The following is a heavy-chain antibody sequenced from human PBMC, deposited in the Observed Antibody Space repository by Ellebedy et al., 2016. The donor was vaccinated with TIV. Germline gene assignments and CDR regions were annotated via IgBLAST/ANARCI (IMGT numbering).Heavy chain of an antibody. CDR2: IIPILGIA. D-gene: IGHD3-22*01. J-gene: IGHJ4*02. CDR3: ARGYYYDSSGQTTYYFDY. Sequence: AASVKVSCKASGGTFSSYAISWVRQAPGQGLEWMGRIIPILGIANYAQKFQGRVTITADKSTSTAYMELSSLRSEDTAVYYCARGYYYDSSGQTTYYFDYWGQGTLVTVSS. CDR1: GGTFSSYA. V-gene: IGHV1-69*04.